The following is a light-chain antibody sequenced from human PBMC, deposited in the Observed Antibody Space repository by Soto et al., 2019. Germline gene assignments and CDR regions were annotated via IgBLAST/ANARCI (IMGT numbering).Light chain of an antibody. V-gene: IGKV3-20*01. CDR2: GTS. Sequence: EIVLTQSPGTLPLSPGERATLACRASQSVRSSYLAWYQQKPGQAPRLLLYGTSTSATGIPARFSGSGSGIDYILTIIRLDAEDFVEYYCQQYGNAPLFTFGPGAKVDIK. CDR3: QQYGNAPLFT. J-gene: IGKJ3*01. CDR1: QSVRSSY.